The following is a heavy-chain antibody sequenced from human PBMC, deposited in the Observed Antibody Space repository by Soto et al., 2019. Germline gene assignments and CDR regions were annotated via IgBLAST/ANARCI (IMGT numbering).Heavy chain of an antibody. D-gene: IGHD3-22*01. CDR3: AKDWGVYDGSGDVSDYFDY. CDR2: ISSDGNKK. V-gene: IGHV3-30*18. J-gene: IGHJ4*02. Sequence: VQLVQSGGGVVQPGRSLRLSCVASGFTFSADGMHWVRQAPGKGLEWVSAISSDGNKKDYGDSVKGRFTISRDNSKNPLYLQVNSRRAEDTAIYCCAKDWGVYDGSGDVSDYFDYWGQGTLDTGSS. CDR1: GFTFSADG.